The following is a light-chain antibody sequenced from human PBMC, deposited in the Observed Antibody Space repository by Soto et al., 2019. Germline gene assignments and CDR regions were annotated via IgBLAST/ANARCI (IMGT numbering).Light chain of an antibody. Sequence: QSALTQPASVSGAPGQSITLSCTGTSSDVGGYNYVSWYQHHPGKAPKLMIFDVSHRPSGVSNRFSGSKSGNTASLTISGLQAEDEADYFCSSYASSSTPYVFGTGTKLTVL. V-gene: IGLV2-14*03. CDR1: SSDVGGYNY. CDR2: DVS. J-gene: IGLJ1*01. CDR3: SSYASSSTPYV.